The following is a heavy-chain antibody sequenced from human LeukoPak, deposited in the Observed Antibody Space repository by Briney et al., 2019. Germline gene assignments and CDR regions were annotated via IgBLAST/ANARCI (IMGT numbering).Heavy chain of an antibody. Sequence: GGSLRPSCAASGFTFSSYEMSWVRQAPGKGLEWVGFIRSKAYGGTTEYAASVKGRFTISRDDSKSIAYLQMNSLKTEDTAVYYCTREDFWGQGTLVTVSS. V-gene: IGHV3-49*04. CDR2: IRSKAYGGTT. CDR3: TREDF. J-gene: IGHJ4*02. CDR1: GFTFSSYE.